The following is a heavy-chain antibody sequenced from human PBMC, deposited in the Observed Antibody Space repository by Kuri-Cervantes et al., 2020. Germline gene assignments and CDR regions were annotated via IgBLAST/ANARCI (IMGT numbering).Heavy chain of an antibody. D-gene: IGHD6-13*01. V-gene: IGHV1-69*13. Sequence: SVKVSCKASGGTFSSYAISWVRQAPGQGLEWMGGIIPIFGTANYAQKFQGRVTITADESTSTAYMELSSLRSEDTAVYYCARVTAAGQYYYYYGMDVWGQGTTVTVSS. J-gene: IGHJ6*02. CDR3: ARVTAAGQYYYYYGMDV. CDR1: GGTFSSYA. CDR2: IIPIFGTA.